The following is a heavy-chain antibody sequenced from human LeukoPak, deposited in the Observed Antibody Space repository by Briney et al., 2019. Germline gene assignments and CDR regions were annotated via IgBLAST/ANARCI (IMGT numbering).Heavy chain of an antibody. D-gene: IGHD2-15*01. J-gene: IGHJ5*02. CDR1: GYIFTNYW. Sequence: GESLKISCKGSGYIFTNYWINWVRQMPGKGLEWMGVIYPGNSDVRYNPSFQGQVTISDDKSISAAYLQWSSLKTSDTAMYYCVRIPNTAPPPNWFDPWGQGTLVTVSS. V-gene: IGHV5-51*01. CDR3: VRIPNTAPPPNWFDP. CDR2: IYPGNSDV.